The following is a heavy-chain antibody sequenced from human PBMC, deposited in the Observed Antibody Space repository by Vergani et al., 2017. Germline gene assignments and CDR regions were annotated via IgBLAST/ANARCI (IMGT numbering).Heavy chain of an antibody. CDR3: RGGESGGDPVDY. D-gene: IGHD2-21*02. V-gene: IGHV4-38-2*02. CDR2: IYHSGST. CDR1: GYSISSGYY. J-gene: IGHJ4*02. Sequence: QVQLQESGPGLVKPSETLSLTCTVSGYSISSGYYWGWIRQPPGRGLEWSGSIYHSGSTYYNPSLKSRVTISVDTSKNKFSLKLSPVTAADTTVDYCRGGESGGDPVDYWGQGTLVTVSS.